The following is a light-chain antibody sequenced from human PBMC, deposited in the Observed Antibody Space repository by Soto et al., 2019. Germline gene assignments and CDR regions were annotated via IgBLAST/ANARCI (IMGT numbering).Light chain of an antibody. V-gene: IGLV1-40*01. CDR1: SSNIGAGHV. Sequence: QSVLTQSPSVSGAPGQRVTISCSGSSSNIGAGHVVYWYQQLPGTAPKLLIYGNSNRPSGVPDRFSGSKSGTSASLAITGLQAEDEADYYCQSYDSSLSGVVFGGGTKLTVL. J-gene: IGLJ2*01. CDR2: GNS. CDR3: QSYDSSLSGVV.